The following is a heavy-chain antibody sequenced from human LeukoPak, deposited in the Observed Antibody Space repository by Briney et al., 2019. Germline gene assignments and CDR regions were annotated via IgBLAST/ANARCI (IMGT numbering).Heavy chain of an antibody. CDR2: ISYDGSNK. CDR3: AKDITSGSYAYFDY. J-gene: IGHJ4*02. V-gene: IGHV3-30*18. Sequence: GGSLRLSCAASGFTFSSYGMHWVRQAPGKGLEWVAVISYDGSNKYYADSVKGRFTISRDNSKNTLYLQMNSLRAEDTAVYYCAKDITSGSYAYFDYWGQGTLVTVSS. CDR1: GFTFSSYG. D-gene: IGHD1-26*01.